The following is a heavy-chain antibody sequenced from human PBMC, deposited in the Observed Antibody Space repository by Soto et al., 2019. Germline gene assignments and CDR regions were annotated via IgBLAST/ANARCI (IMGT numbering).Heavy chain of an antibody. CDR2: INAGNGNT. CDR1: GYTFTSYA. D-gene: IGHD2-2*01. Sequence: ASVKVSCKASGYTFTSYAMHWVRQAPGQRLEWMGWINAGNGNTKYSQKFQGRVTITRDTSASTAYMELSSLRSEDTAVYYCARVASSTEYCYYGMDVWGQGTTVTVSS. V-gene: IGHV1-3*01. CDR3: ARVASSTEYCYYGMDV. J-gene: IGHJ6*02.